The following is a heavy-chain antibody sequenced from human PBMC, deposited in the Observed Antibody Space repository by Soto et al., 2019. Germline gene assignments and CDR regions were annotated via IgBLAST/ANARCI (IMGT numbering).Heavy chain of an antibody. CDR3: ATSGGGL. D-gene: IGHD2-15*01. Sequence: EAQLVESGGGLVQPGESLTLSCAASGFTFSNSYMAWIRQAPERGLQWVAVISPDGNKKFYVDSMEGRFTISRDNAKNSLFLRMSNLKPADTAIYYCATSGGGLWGQGTLVTVSS. CDR2: ISPDGNKK. V-gene: IGHV3-7*01. CDR1: GFTFSNSY. J-gene: IGHJ4*02.